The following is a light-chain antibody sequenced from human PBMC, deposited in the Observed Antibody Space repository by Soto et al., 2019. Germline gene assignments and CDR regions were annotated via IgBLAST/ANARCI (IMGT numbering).Light chain of an antibody. CDR1: SSNIGAGYD. Sequence: QSVLTQPPSVSGAPGQRVTISCTGSSSNIGAGYDVHWYQQLPGTAPKLLIYGNSNRPSGVPDRFSGSKSGTSASLAITGLQAEDEADYYCRSYAGSDKYVFGTGTKVTVL. CDR3: RSYAGSDKYV. J-gene: IGLJ1*01. V-gene: IGLV1-40*01. CDR2: GNS.